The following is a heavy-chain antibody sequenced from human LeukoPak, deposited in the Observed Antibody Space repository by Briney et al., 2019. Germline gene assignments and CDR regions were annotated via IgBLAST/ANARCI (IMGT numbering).Heavy chain of an antibody. Sequence: VASVKVSCKASGYTFTGYYMHWVRQAPGQGLEWMGWINPNSGGTNYAQKFQGRVTMTRDTSISTAYMELSRLRSDDTAVYYCARRPDYGDYAGYDYWGQGTLVTVSS. CDR1: GYTFTGYY. D-gene: IGHD4-17*01. CDR2: INPNSGGT. CDR3: ARRPDYGDYAGYDY. J-gene: IGHJ4*02. V-gene: IGHV1-2*02.